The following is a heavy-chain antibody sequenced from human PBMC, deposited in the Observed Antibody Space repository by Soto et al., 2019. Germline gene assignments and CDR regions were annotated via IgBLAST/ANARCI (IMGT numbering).Heavy chain of an antibody. Sequence: PGGSLRLSCAASGFTFSSYWMSWVRQAPGKGLEWVANIKQDGSEKYYVDSVKGRFTISRDNAKNSLYLKMNSLRAEDTAVYYCARVSPSNYVFIYYYYYMDVWGKGTTVTVSS. V-gene: IGHV3-7*01. CDR3: ARVSPSNYVFIYYYYYMDV. D-gene: IGHD4-4*01. CDR2: IKQDGSEK. J-gene: IGHJ6*03. CDR1: GFTFSSYW.